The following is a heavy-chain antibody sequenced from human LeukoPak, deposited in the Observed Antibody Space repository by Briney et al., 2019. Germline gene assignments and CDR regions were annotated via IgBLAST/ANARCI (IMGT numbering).Heavy chain of an antibody. V-gene: IGHV4-4*07. CDR3: ARDYDILTGYYYMDV. CDR1: GGSISRYY. D-gene: IGHD3-9*01. CDR2: IYTSGST. J-gene: IGHJ6*03. Sequence: SETLSLTCTVSGGSISRYYWSWIRQPAGKGLEWIGRIYTSGSTNYNPSLKSRVTISVDKSKNQFSLKLSSVTAADTAVYYCARDYDILTGYYYMDVWGKGTTVTVSS.